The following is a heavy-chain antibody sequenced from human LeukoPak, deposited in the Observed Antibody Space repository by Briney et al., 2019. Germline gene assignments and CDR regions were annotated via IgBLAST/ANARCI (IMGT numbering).Heavy chain of an antibody. CDR3: ARNVYNTTTVYNWFDP. Sequence: SGPALVKPTQTLTLTCTFSGFSLNTRGMCVSWSRQPPGKALEWLARIDWDDDKFYSTYLKTRLTVSKDTSKNQVVLTMTNMDPVDTATYYCARNVYNTTTVYNWFDPWGQGTLVTVSS. CDR1: GFSLNTRGMC. V-gene: IGHV2-70*17. D-gene: IGHD4-11*01. CDR2: IDWDDDK. J-gene: IGHJ5*02.